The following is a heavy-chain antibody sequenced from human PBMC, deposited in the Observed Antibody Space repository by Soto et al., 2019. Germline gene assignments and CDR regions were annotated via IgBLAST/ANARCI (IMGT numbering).Heavy chain of an antibody. Sequence: EVQLVESGGGLVKPGGSLRLSCAASGFTFSNAWMSWVRQAPGKGLEWVGRIKSKTDGGTTDYAAPVKGRFTISRDASKNTLYLQMNSLTTEDTAVYYCTTDSLVLRFLEWAFDPWGQGTLVTVSS. CDR2: IKSKTDGGTT. CDR3: TTDSLVLRFLEWAFDP. CDR1: GFTFSNAW. V-gene: IGHV3-15*01. J-gene: IGHJ5*02. D-gene: IGHD3-3*01.